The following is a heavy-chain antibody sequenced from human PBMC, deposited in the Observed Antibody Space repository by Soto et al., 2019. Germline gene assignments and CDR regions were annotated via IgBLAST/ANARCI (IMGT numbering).Heavy chain of an antibody. CDR3: ASDPYSSSRTVHYYGMDV. D-gene: IGHD6-13*01. CDR2: IIPIFGTA. V-gene: IGHV1-69*06. J-gene: IGHJ6*02. Sequence: QVQLVQSGAEVQKPGSSVKVSCKASGGTFSSYAISGVRQAPGQGLEWMGGIIPIFGTANYAQKFQGRVTMTADKSTSTAYMELSSLRSEDTAVYYCASDPYSSSRTVHYYGMDVWGQGTTVTVSS. CDR1: GGTFSSYA.